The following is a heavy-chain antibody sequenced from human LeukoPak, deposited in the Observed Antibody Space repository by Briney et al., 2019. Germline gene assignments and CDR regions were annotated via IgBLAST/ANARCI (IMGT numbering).Heavy chain of an antibody. J-gene: IGHJ4*02. Sequence: SETLSLTCTVSGGSISSGDYYWSWIRQTPGKGLEWIGYTYYSGTTYYNPSLKSRVTILIDTSKNQFSLKLSSVTAADTAVYYCARGGGSNYYDSSGYYEAYYFDYWGQGTLVTVSS. CDR1: GGSISSGDYY. CDR3: ARGGGSNYYDSSGYYEAYYFDY. V-gene: IGHV4-30-4*01. CDR2: TYYSGTT. D-gene: IGHD3-22*01.